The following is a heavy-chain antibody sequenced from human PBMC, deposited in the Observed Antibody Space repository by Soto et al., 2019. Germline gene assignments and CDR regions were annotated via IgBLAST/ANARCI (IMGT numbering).Heavy chain of an antibody. V-gene: IGHV3-30*18. CDR3: AKDEGVGGTLGLFDY. J-gene: IGHJ4*02. CDR1: GFDFTYYA. D-gene: IGHD1-26*01. CDR2: MSSDGSKI. Sequence: QVQLVESGGGAVQPGESLRLSCVASGFDFTYYAMHWVRQAPGKGLESVAVMSSDGSKIHHTDSVKGRFTISRDNSKNTMYLEMNSLRQEDTAVYFCAKDEGVGGTLGLFDYGGQGTLVYVSS.